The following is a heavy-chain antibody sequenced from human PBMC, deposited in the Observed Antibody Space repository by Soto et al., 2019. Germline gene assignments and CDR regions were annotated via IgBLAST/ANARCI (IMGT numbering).Heavy chain of an antibody. J-gene: IGHJ4*02. CDR2: IYYSGST. D-gene: IGHD3-22*01. Sequence: SETLSLTCTVSGGAISSGDYYWSWIRQPPGKGLEWIGYIYYSGSTYYNPSLKSRVTISVDTSKNQFSLKLSSVTAADTAVYYCARARSPYYYDSSGYLYYFDYWGQGTLVTVSS. V-gene: IGHV4-30-4*01. CDR3: ARARSPYYYDSSGYLYYFDY. CDR1: GGAISSGDYY.